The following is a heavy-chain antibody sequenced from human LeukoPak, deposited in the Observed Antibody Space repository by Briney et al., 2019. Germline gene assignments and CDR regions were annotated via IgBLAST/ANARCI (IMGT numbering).Heavy chain of an antibody. CDR1: GFTFSSYS. CDR2: ISSSSSYI. CDR3: ARDLWSFTRWLHKPNYFDY. V-gene: IGHV3-21*01. J-gene: IGHJ4*02. Sequence: KPGGSLRLSCAASGFTFSSYSMNWVRQAPGKGLEWVSSISSSSSYIYYADSVKGRFTISRDNAKNSLYLQMNSLRAEDTAVYYCARDLWSFTRWLHKPNYFDYWGQGTLVTVSS. D-gene: IGHD5-24*01.